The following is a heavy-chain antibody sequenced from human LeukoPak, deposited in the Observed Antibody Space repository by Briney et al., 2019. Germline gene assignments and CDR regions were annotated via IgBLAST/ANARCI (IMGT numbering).Heavy chain of an antibody. D-gene: IGHD6-19*01. CDR1: GFTFSSYG. CDR2: ISYDGSNK. V-gene: IGHV3-30*18. CDR3: AKVDYNSGWLSSPSADAFDI. Sequence: GGSLRLSCAASGFTFSSYGMHWVRQAPGKGLEWVAVISYDGSNKYYADSVKGRFTISRDNSKNTLYLQMNSLRAEDTAVYYCAKVDYNSGWLSSPSADAFDIWGQGTMVTVSS. J-gene: IGHJ3*02.